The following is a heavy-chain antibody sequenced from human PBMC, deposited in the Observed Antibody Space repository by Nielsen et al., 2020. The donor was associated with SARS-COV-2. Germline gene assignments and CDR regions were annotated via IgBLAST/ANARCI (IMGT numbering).Heavy chain of an antibody. CDR2: IYSDGST. V-gene: IGHV3-53*01. CDR1: GFSVSSHD. J-gene: IGHJ4*02. D-gene: IGHD5-18*01. Sequence: GESLKISCAASGFSVSSHDTNWVRQAPGKGLQWVSLIYSDGSTKYADSVKGRFTISRDNSRNTVYLQMNSLRPEDTAVYYCAREFALRDTAYFDYWGQGTLVTVSS. CDR3: AREFALRDTAYFDY.